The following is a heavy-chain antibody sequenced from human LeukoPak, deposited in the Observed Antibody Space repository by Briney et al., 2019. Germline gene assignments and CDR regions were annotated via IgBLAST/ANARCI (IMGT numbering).Heavy chain of an antibody. CDR1: GGSISGSY. CDR2: IYYSGST. J-gene: IGHJ2*01. Sequence: SETLSLTCTVSGGSISGSYWSWIRQPPGKRLEWIGYIYYSGSTNYNPSLKSRVTISVDTSKNQFSLKLTSVTAADTAVYYCASMTTVGGPWYFDLWGRGTLVTASS. V-gene: IGHV4-59*01. CDR3: ASMTTVGGPWYFDL. D-gene: IGHD4-23*01.